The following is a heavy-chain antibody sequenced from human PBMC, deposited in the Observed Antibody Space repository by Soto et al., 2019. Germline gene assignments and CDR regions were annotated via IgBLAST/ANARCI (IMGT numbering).Heavy chain of an antibody. CDR3: TRLVAGGYEDY. CDR1: GFTFSGSA. D-gene: IGHD6-13*01. CDR2: IRSKANSYAT. Sequence: GGSLRLSCAASGFTFSGSAMHWVRQASEKGLEWVGRIRSKANSYATAYAASVKGRFTISRDDSKNTAYLQMNSLKTEDTAVYYCTRLVAGGYEDYWGQGTLVTVSS. V-gene: IGHV3-73*01. J-gene: IGHJ4*02.